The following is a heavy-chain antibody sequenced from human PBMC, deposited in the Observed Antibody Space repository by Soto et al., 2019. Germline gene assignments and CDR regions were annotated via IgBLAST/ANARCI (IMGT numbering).Heavy chain of an antibody. D-gene: IGHD7-27*01. CDR3: AKDLGFDN. V-gene: IGHV3-23*01. CDR1: GFTFSSYG. J-gene: IGHJ4*01. CDR2: ISGSGGST. Sequence: GGSRRRSWAASGFTFSSYGMSWVRQAPGKGLEWVSAISGSGGSTYYADSVKGRFTISRDNSKNTLYLQMNSLRVEDTAVYYCAKDLGFDNWGQGTLVTVSS.